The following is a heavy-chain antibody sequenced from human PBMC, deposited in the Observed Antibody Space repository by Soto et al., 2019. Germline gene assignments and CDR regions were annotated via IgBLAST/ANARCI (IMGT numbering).Heavy chain of an antibody. CDR2: ISYDGNYK. Sequence: PGVSLRLSCAASGFPLGNFSMNWVRQAPGRGLEWVSSISYDGNYKYYADSVKGRFTISRDNSKNTLYLQMNSLRTEDTAVYYCARGRVMGGIDLNLYVMDVWGQGTTVTVSS. J-gene: IGHJ6*02. CDR3: ARGRVMGGIDLNLYVMDV. D-gene: IGHD5-12*01. CDR1: GFPLGNFS. V-gene: IGHV3-30*03.